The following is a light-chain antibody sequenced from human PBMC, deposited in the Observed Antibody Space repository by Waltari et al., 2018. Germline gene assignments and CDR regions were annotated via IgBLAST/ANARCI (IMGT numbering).Light chain of an antibody. J-gene: IGLJ2*01. V-gene: IGLV1-47*01. Sequence: WYHKHPEPAPKLLFNMSDPRPTGVPDRFSGSKSGTSASLAITGLRSEDEADYYCAAWEDSLRVVFGGGTKLTVL. CDR2: MSD. CDR3: AAWEDSLRVV.